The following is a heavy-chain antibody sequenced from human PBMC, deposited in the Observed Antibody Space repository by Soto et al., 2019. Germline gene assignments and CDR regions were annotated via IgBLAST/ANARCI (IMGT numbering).Heavy chain of an antibody. CDR1: GFTFSSYS. D-gene: IGHD4-4*01. CDR3: AIEPSNLYSNYGYYYYYYMDV. Sequence: EVQLVESGGGLVKPGGSLRLSCAASGFTFSSYSMNWVRQAPGKGLEWVSSISSSSSYIYYADSVKGRFTISRDNAKNSLYLQMNSLRAEDTAVYYCAIEPSNLYSNYGYYYYYYMDVWGKGTTVTVSS. V-gene: IGHV3-21*01. J-gene: IGHJ6*03. CDR2: ISSSSSYI.